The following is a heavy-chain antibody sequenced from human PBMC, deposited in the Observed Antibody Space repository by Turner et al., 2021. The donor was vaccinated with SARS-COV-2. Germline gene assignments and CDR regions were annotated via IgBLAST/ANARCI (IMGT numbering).Heavy chain of an antibody. Sequence: QVQLVESGGGVVQPGRSLRLSCAVSGFTFSSYAMHWVRQAPGKGLEWVAVISYDGSNKYYADSVKGRFTISRDNSKNTLYLQMNSLRAEDTAVYYCARDVEAGTSTVTVFDYWGQGTLVTVSS. V-gene: IGHV3-30*04. CDR2: ISYDGSNK. CDR1: GFTFSSYA. CDR3: ARDVEAGTSTVTVFDY. D-gene: IGHD4-17*01. J-gene: IGHJ4*02.